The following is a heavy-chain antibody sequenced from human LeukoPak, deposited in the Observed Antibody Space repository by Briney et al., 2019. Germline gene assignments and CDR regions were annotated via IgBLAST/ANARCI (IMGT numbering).Heavy chain of an antibody. CDR1: GFTFSSYS. CDR2: ISSSSSYI. Sequence: PGGSLRLSCAASGFTFSSYSMNWVRQAPGKGLEWVSSISSSSSYIYYVDSVKGRFTISRDNAKNSLYLQMNSLRAEDTAVYYCARDFPDVYGDYVTIWGQGTLVTVSS. V-gene: IGHV3-21*01. J-gene: IGHJ4*02. D-gene: IGHD4-17*01. CDR3: ARDFPDVYGDYVTI.